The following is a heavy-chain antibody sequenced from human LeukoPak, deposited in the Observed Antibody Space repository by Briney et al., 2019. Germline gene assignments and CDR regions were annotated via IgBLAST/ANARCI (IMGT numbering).Heavy chain of an antibody. CDR2: ISGSGGSI. CDR3: ARVGLYYYGSGRVY. J-gene: IGHJ4*02. Sequence: GGSLRLSCAASGFTFSSYAMSWVRQAPGKGLEWVSAISGSGGSIYYADSVKGRFTISRDNAKNSLYLQMNSLRAEDTAVYYCARVGLYYYGSGRVYWGQGTLVTVSS. D-gene: IGHD3-10*01. V-gene: IGHV3-23*01. CDR1: GFTFSSYA.